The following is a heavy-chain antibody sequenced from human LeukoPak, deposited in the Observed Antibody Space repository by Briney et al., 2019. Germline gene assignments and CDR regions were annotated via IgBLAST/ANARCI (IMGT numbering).Heavy chain of an antibody. J-gene: IGHJ4*02. CDR1: GSSFSDYA. D-gene: IGHD2-15*01. V-gene: IGHV3-23*01. CDR2: ISGSAGTS. Sequence: GGSLRLSCAASGSSFSDYAMSWVSQAQGKGLEWVSGISGSAGTSYHADSVKGRFTISRDNSKNTLYLQMNSLRVEDTAVYYCARDSGVTPRRNYFDHWGQGPLVAVSS. CDR3: ARDSGVTPRRNYFDH.